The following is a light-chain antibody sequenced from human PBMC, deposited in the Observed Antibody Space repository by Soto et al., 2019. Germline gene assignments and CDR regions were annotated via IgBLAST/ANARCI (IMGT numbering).Light chain of an antibody. V-gene: IGKV3-20*01. J-gene: IGKJ1*01. Sequence: EIVLTQSPATLSLSPGERATLSCMASQSVSSYLAWYQQKPGQAPRLLIYDASNRATGIPARFSGSGSGTDFTPTISRLEPEDFAVYYCQQYGSSPRTFGQGTKVDIK. CDR2: DAS. CDR3: QQYGSSPRT. CDR1: QSVSSY.